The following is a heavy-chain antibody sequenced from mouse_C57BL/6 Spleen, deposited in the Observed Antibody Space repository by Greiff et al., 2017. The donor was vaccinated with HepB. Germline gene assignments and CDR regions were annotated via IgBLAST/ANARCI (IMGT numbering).Heavy chain of an antibody. CDR2: IYPGDGDT. CDR3: ARRGGIYYDYVDAMDY. CDR1: GYAFSSSW. Sequence: QVQLQQSGPELVKPGASVKISCKASGYAFSSSWMNWVKQRHGKGLEGIGRIYPGDGDTNYNGKFKGKATMTADKSSSTAYMQLSSLTSEDPAVYCCARRGGIYYDYVDAMDYWGQGTSVTFSS. V-gene: IGHV1-82*01. J-gene: IGHJ4*01. D-gene: IGHD2-4*01.